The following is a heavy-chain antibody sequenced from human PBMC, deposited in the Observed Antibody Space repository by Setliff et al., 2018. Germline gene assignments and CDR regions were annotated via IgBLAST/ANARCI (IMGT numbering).Heavy chain of an antibody. V-gene: IGHV4-4*08. CDR2: IQTSGTT. J-gene: IGHJ6*03. CDR1: GGSISRYH. D-gene: IGHD3-10*01. Sequence: PSETLSLTCTVSGGSISRYHWSWIRQPPGKGLEWIGYIQTSGTTNYNPSLKSRVTISVDTSKNQLSLKLSSVTAADTAVYYCAKVPITKVYFYMDVWGKGTTVTVSS. CDR3: AKVPITKVYFYMDV.